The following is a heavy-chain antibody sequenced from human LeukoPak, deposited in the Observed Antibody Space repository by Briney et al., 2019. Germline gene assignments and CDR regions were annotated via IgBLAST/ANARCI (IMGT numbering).Heavy chain of an antibody. CDR2: IYYSGST. J-gene: IGHJ5*02. D-gene: IGHD3-22*01. CDR3: ARHFSYYYDSGGYSGVQGWFDP. Sequence: SETLSLTCTVSGVSISSSDYYWGWIRQPPGKGLEWIGSIYYSGSTYYNPSLKSRVTISVDTSKNQFSLKLSSVTAADTAVYYCARHFSYYYDSGGYSGVQGWFDPWGQGTLVTVSS. CDR1: GVSISSSDYY. V-gene: IGHV4-39*01.